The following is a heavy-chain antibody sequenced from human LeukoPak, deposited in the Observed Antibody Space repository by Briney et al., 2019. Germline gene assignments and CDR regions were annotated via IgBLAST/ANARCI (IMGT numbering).Heavy chain of an antibody. Sequence: SETLSLTCTVPGGSISSYYWSWIRQPPGKGLEWIGYIYYSGSTNYNPSLKSRVTISVDTSKNQFSLKLSSVTAADTAVYYCAREEYGDYGGGYFDYWGQGTLVTVSS. CDR2: IYYSGST. V-gene: IGHV4-59*01. D-gene: IGHD4-17*01. CDR3: AREEYGDYGGGYFDY. CDR1: GGSISSYY. J-gene: IGHJ4*02.